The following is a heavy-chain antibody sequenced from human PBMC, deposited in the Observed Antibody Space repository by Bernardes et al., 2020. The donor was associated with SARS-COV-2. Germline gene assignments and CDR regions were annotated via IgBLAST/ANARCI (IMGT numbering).Heavy chain of an antibody. D-gene: IGHD2-21*01. CDR3: ARGRVVNARNWFDP. CDR2: INHDRNT. Sequence: SETLSLTCGVYGESLSGYYWSWSRRPPGKGLEWIGEINHDRNTNNNPPLNSRVTPSVDTSKNQLSLKLSSVTAADTAVYYCARGRVVNARNWFDPWGQGSLVTVSS. V-gene: IGHV4-34*01. CDR1: GESLSGYY. J-gene: IGHJ5*02.